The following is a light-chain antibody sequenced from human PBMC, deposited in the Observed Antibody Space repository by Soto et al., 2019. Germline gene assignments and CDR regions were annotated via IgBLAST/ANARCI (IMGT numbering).Light chain of an antibody. V-gene: IGLV1-44*01. CDR2: SNN. Sequence: QSVLTQPPSASGTPGQRVTISCSGSSSNIGSNTVNWYQQLPGTAPKFLIYSNNLRPSGVPDRFSGSKSGTSAALAISGRQSEDDADYYGGAWDYSLNGHVFGTGTKLTVL. CDR3: GAWDYSLNGHV. J-gene: IGLJ1*01. CDR1: SSNIGSNT.